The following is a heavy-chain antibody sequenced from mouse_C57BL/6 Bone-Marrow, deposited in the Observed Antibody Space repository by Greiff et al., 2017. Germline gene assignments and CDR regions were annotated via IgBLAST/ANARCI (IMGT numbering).Heavy chain of an antibody. CDR1: GYAFSSSW. J-gene: IGHJ2*01. D-gene: IGHD1-1*01. V-gene: IGHV1-82*01. CDR2: IYPGDGDT. CDR3: AIYYGSSGGDY. Sequence: QVQLQQSGPELVKPGASVKISCKASGYAFSSSWMNWVKQRPGKGLEWIGRIYPGDGDTNYNGKFKGKATLTADKSSSTAYVQLSSLTSEDSAVYFCAIYYGSSGGDYWGQGTTLTVSS.